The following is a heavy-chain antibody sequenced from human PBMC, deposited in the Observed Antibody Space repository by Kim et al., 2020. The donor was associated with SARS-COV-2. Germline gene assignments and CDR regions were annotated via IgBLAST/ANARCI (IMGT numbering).Heavy chain of an antibody. V-gene: IGHV4-59*13. J-gene: IGHJ5*02. D-gene: IGHD3-16*02. Sequence: SETLSLTCTVSGGSISSYYWSWIRQPPGKGLEWIGYIYYSGSTNYNPSLKSRVTISVDTSKNQFSLKLSSVTAADTAVYYCARDYDYVWGSYRSGWFDP. CDR2: IYYSGST. CDR1: GGSISSYY. CDR3: ARDYDYVWGSYRSGWFDP.